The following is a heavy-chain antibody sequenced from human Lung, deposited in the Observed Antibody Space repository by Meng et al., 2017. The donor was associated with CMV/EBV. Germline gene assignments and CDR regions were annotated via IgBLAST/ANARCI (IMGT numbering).Heavy chain of an antibody. J-gene: IGHJ3*02. V-gene: IGHV3-30-3*01. Sequence: SCAASGFTFSSYAMHWVREAPGKGLEWVAVISYDGSNKYYADSVKGRFTISRDNSKNTLYLQMNSLGAEDTAVYYCARDYDSWGVSDIWVQGTMVTVSS. D-gene: IGHD3-9*01. CDR2: ISYDGSNK. CDR1: GFTFSSYA. CDR3: ARDYDSWGVSDI.